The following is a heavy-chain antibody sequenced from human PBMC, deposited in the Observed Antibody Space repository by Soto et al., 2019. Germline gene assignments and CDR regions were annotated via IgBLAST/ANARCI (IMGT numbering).Heavy chain of an antibody. CDR2: INTGDGNT. CDR3: ARPLSSPQVDKNYDY. D-gene: IGHD3-16*02. CDR1: GYTFTNYA. Sequence: QVQLVQSGAEEKMPGASVTVSCKTSGYTFTNYAMHWVRQAPGQRLEWMGWINTGDGNTQSSQKFLGRVTITVDTAAMTAYIELTSLTSEDTAVYYCARPLSSPQVDKNYDYWGQGTQVTVSS. V-gene: IGHV1-3*04. J-gene: IGHJ4*02.